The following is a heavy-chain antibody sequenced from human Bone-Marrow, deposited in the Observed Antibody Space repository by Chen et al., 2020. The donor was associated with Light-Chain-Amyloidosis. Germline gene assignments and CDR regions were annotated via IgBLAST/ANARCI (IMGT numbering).Heavy chain of an antibody. CDR3: ARSGPLGYCSSTSCYTGPGYYYGMDV. CDR2: IIPIFGTA. D-gene: IGHD2-2*02. CDR1: GGTFSSYA. Sequence: QVQLVQSGAEVKKPGSSVKVSCKASGGTFSSYAISWVRQAPGQGLEWMEGIIPIFGTANYAQKFQGRVTITADKSTSTAYMELSSLRSEDTAVYYCARSGPLGYCSSTSCYTGPGYYYGMDVWGQGTTVTVSS. J-gene: IGHJ6*02. V-gene: IGHV1-69*06.